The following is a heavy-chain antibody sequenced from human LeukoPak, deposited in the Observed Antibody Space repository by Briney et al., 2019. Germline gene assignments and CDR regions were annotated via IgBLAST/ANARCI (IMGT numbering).Heavy chain of an antibody. CDR2: IYYSGST. V-gene: IGHV4-30-4*08. Sequence: SSQTLSLTCTVSSGSISSGDYYWSWIRQPPGRGLEWIGYIYYSGSTYYNPSLKSRVTISVDTSKNQFSLKLSSVTAADTAVYYSARATWEQLHFDYWGQGTLVTVSS. CDR3: ARATWEQLHFDY. J-gene: IGHJ4*02. CDR1: SGSISSGDYY. D-gene: IGHD1-26*01.